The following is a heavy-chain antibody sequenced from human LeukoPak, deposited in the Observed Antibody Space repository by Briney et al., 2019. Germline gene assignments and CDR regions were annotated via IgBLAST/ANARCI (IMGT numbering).Heavy chain of an antibody. CDR3: VRDEGLTGYPDY. D-gene: IGHD3-9*01. CDR2: FYSGGTT. V-gene: IGHV4-4*07. Sequence: PSETLSLTCSVSGGSITNYYWSWIRQPAGKGLEWIGRFYSGGTTYYNPPLRSRVSLSGDESKNQLSLKMYSVTAADTAVYYCVRDEGLTGYPDYWGQGTLVTVSS. CDR1: GGSITNYY. J-gene: IGHJ4*02.